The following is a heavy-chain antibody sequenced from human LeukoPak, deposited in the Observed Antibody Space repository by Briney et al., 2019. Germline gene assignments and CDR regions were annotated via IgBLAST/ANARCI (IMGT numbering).Heavy chain of an antibody. Sequence: ASVKVSCKASGYTFTSYDINWVRQATGQGLEWIGWMNPNSGNTGYAQKFQGRVTMTRNTSISTAYMELSSLRSEDTAVYYCARVAYDSSGYYYYYGMDVWGQGTTVTVSS. V-gene: IGHV1-8*01. D-gene: IGHD3-22*01. J-gene: IGHJ6*02. CDR3: ARVAYDSSGYYYYYGMDV. CDR1: GYTFTSYD. CDR2: MNPNSGNT.